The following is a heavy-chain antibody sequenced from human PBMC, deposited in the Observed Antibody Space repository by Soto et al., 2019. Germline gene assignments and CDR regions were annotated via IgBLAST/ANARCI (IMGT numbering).Heavy chain of an antibody. J-gene: IGHJ6*02. V-gene: IGHV3-64D*06. CDR1: GFTFSSYA. D-gene: IGHD6-19*01. CDR3: VKDAYSSGWRYYYYYGMDV. Sequence: PGGSLRLSCSASGFTFSSYAMHWVRQAPGKGLEYVSAISSNGGSTYYADSVKGRFTISRDNSKNTLYLQMSSLRAEDTAVYYCVKDAYSSGWRYYYYYGMDVWGQGTTVTVSS. CDR2: ISSNGGST.